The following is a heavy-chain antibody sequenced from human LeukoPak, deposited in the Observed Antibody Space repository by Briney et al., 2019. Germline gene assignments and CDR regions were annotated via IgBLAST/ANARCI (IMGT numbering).Heavy chain of an antibody. J-gene: IGHJ5*02. D-gene: IGHD5-18*01. CDR3: ARCPSRRGGYSYGVFWFDP. CDR1: GDSISPYF. V-gene: IGHV4-59*01. CDR2: IYHTVGT. Sequence: SETLSRKRIVPGDSISPYFWSWTRQPPGEGVEWIGYIYHTVGTHSNPSLKSRVIISVDTSKKQFSLKLSSVTAADTAMYYCARCPSRRGGYSYGVFWFDPWGQGTLVTVSS.